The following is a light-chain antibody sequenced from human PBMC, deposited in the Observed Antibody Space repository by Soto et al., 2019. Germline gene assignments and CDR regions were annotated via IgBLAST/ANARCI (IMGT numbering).Light chain of an antibody. V-gene: IGLV2-8*01. J-gene: IGLJ1*01. CDR2: EVT. CDR3: SSYACITLYV. CDR1: SSDVGGYNY. Sequence: QSALTQHPSASGSPGQSVTISCTGNSSDVGGYNYVSWYQQHPGKAPKLMIYEVTKRPSGVPDRFSGSKSGNTASLTVSGLQAEDEADYSFSSYACITLYVFGTGTKVTV.